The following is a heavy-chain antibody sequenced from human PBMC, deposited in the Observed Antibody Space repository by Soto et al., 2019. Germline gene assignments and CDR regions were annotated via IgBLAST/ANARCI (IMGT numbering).Heavy chain of an antibody. Sequence: QVQLVQSGAEVKKPGSSVKVSCKASGDTFSSYTISWVRQAPGQGLEWMGRIIPILGIANYAQKFQGRVTITADKSTSTAYMELSSLRSEDTAVYYCARGSVVVAATLDAFDIWGQGTMVTVSS. V-gene: IGHV1-69*02. CDR1: GDTFSSYT. J-gene: IGHJ3*02. CDR2: IIPILGIA. CDR3: ARGSVVVAATLDAFDI. D-gene: IGHD2-15*01.